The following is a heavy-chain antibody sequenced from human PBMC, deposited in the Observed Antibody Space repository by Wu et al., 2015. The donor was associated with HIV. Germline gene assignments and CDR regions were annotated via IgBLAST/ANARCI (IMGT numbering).Heavy chain of an antibody. D-gene: IGHD4-17*01. Sequence: QVQLVQSGAEVKKPGSSVKVSCKASGGTFSSYAISWVRQAPGQGLEWMGGIIPIFGTANYAQKFQGRVTITTDESTSTAYMELSSLRSEDTAVYYCARGTNGDYVESFDYWGQGTLVTVSS. J-gene: IGHJ4*02. CDR2: IIPIFGTA. V-gene: IGHV1-69*05. CDR1: GGTFSSYA. CDR3: ARGTNGDYVESFDY.